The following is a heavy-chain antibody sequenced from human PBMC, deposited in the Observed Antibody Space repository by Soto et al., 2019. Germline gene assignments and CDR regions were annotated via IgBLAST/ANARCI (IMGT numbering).Heavy chain of an antibody. CDR3: ARGPYSDY. Sequence: QVHLQQWGAGLLKPSETLSLSCAVHGGSFSGYYWSWIRQPPGKGLEWIGEINHSGYTNYNPSLKSRVTVSLDTSKTQFSLKLSSVTAADTAVYYCARGPYSDYWGQGTLVTVSS. V-gene: IGHV4-34*01. D-gene: IGHD2-21*01. J-gene: IGHJ4*02. CDR1: GGSFSGYY. CDR2: INHSGYT.